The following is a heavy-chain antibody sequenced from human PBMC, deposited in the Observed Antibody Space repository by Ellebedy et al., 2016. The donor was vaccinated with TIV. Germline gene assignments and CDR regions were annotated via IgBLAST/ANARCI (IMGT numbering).Heavy chain of an antibody. CDR3: AKDANFGGTD. CDR1: GFIFGNYG. CDR2: ISYDTRNK. D-gene: IGHD4-23*01. V-gene: IGHV3-30*18. Sequence: PGGSLRLSCAGSGFIFGNYGMHWVRQAPGKGLESVAVISYDTRNKYYADSVKGRFTISRDNSNNMMYLQMNSLNSEDTAVYYCAKDANFGGTDWGQGTLVTVSS. J-gene: IGHJ4*02.